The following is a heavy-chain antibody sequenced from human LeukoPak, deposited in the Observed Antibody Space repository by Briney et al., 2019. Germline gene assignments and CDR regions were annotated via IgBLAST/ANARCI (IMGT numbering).Heavy chain of an antibody. CDR1: GFTFSSYS. Sequence: GGSLRLSCAASGFTFSSYSMNWVRQAPGKGLEWVSSISSSSSYIYYADSVKGRFTISRDNAKNLLYLQMNSLSAEDTAVYYCARGGQPIDGYDSGYYYGMDVWGQGTTVTVSS. CDR3: ARGGQPIDGYDSGYYYGMDV. D-gene: IGHD5-24*01. CDR2: ISSSSSYI. J-gene: IGHJ6*02. V-gene: IGHV3-21*01.